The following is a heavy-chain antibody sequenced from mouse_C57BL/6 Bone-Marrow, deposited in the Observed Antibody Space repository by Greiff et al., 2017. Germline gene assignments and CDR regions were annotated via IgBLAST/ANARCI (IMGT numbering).Heavy chain of an antibody. D-gene: IGHD1-1*01. Sequence: VQLKESGGDLVKPGGSLKLSCAASGFTFSSYGMSWVRQTPDKRLEWVATISSGGSYTYYPDSVKGRFTISRDNAKNTLYLQMSSLTSEDTAMYYCARQGITSVVAPYYFDYWCQGTTLTVSS. CDR2: ISSGGSYT. V-gene: IGHV5-6*01. CDR1: GFTFSSYG. CDR3: ARQGITSVVAPYYFDY. J-gene: IGHJ2*01.